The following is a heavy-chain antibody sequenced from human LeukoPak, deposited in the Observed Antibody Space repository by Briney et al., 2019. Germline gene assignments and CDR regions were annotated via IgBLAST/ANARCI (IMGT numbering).Heavy chain of an antibody. Sequence: GRSLRLSCAASGFTFRNYGMHWVRQAPGKGLEWVAAISPDGDNEYYADSVKGRITISRDNSKNTLYLQMNSLTTDDTAVYCCAKDGPYTSSFDYWGQGTLVTVSS. V-gene: IGHV3-30*18. D-gene: IGHD6-13*01. J-gene: IGHJ4*02. CDR1: GFTFRNYG. CDR3: AKDGPYTSSFDY. CDR2: ISPDGDNE.